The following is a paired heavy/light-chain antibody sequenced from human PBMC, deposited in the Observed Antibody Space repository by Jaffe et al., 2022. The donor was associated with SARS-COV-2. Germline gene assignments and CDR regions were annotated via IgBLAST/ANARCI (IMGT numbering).Heavy chain of an antibody. D-gene: IGHD5-12*01. CDR1: GFTLSPYI. Sequence: EVQMVESGGGLVKPGGSLRLSCAASGFTLSPYIMNWVRQAPGKGLEWVSSISTSSSYIYYADSVKGRFTISRDNAKNSLYLQMNSLRVEDTAVYYCARGEEKATSRTNFDYWGRGTLVTVSS. V-gene: IGHV3-21*01. CDR3: ARGEEKATSRTNFDY. CDR2: ISTSSSYI. J-gene: IGHJ4*02.
Light chain of an antibody. CDR1: QSISNY. J-gene: IGKJ4*01. V-gene: IGKV1-39*01. Sequence: DIQMTQSPSSLSASVGDRVTITCRASQSISNYLNWYQHKPGKAPKLLIYAASSLQSGVPSRFTGSGSGTDFTLTISSLQPEDFGTYYCQQSYTTPLTFGGGTKVEI. CDR2: AAS. CDR3: QQSYTTPLT.